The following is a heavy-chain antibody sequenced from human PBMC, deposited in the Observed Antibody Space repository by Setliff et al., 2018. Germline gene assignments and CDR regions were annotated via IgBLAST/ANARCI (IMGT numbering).Heavy chain of an antibody. J-gene: IGHJ6*03. V-gene: IGHV4-4*07. CDR2: IYTSGNT. CDR1: GNSISSDY. D-gene: IGHD6-19*01. Sequence: PSETLSLTCTVSGNSISSDYWSWIRQPAGKGLEWIGRIYTSGNTNYNPSLKSRVTMSVDTSKKQFSLKLSSVTAADMAVYYCAREQWLDPPGYYYMDVWAKGTTVTVSS. CDR3: AREQWLDPPGYYYMDV.